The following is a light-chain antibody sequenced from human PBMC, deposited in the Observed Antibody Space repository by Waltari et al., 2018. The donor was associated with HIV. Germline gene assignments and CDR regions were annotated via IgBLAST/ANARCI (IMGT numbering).Light chain of an antibody. CDR3: AAWDDSLNGLL. Sequence: QSVLTQPPSASGTPGQGVTITCSGSSSNTGSNAVNWYRQLPGTAPKVLIYSNNQRPSGVPDRFSGSKSGTSASLAISGLQSEDDADYYCAAWDDSLNGLLFGGGTKLTVL. J-gene: IGLJ2*01. CDR2: SNN. V-gene: IGLV1-44*01. CDR1: SSNTGSNA.